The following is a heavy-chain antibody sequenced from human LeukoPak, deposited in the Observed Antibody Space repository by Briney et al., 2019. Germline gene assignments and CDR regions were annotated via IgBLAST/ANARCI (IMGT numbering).Heavy chain of an antibody. CDR2: INPNSGGT. Sequence: ASVKVSCKASGYTFTGYYMHWVRQAPGQGLEWMGWINPNSGGTNYAQKFQGRVTMTRDTSISTAYMELSRLRSDDMAVYYCARTMVRGVTTPYNWFDPWSQGTLVTVSS. CDR3: ARTMVRGVTTPYNWFDP. CDR1: GYTFTGYY. J-gene: IGHJ5*02. V-gene: IGHV1-2*02. D-gene: IGHD3-10*01.